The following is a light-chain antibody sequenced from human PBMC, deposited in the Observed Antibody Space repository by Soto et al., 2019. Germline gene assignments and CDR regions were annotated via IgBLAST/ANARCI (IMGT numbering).Light chain of an antibody. CDR1: SSNIGGNS. V-gene: IGLV1-51*01. CDR2: DDN. CDR3: GSWDSSLSACV. Sequence: QSVMTQPPSVSAAPGQKITISCSGGSSNIGGNSLSWYQQHQGTTPKLLIYDDNKRPPGSPDRFSCSKSGTSATLGISGLHDGEEAYYYCGSWDSSLSACVFGTGTKLTVL. J-gene: IGLJ1*01.